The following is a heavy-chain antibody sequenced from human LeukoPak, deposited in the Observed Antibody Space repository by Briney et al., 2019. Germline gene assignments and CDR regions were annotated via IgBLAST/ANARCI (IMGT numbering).Heavy chain of an antibody. D-gene: IGHD2-21*02. CDR2: IYYSGST. CDR1: GGSISSGGYY. Sequence: SQTLSLTCTVSGGSISSGGYYWSWIRQHPGKGLEWTGYIYYSGSTYYNPSLKSRVTISVDTSKNQFSLKLSSVTAADTAVYYCARGSSMVTKRGFDYWGQGTLVTVSS. J-gene: IGHJ4*02. CDR3: ARGSSMVTKRGFDY. V-gene: IGHV4-31*03.